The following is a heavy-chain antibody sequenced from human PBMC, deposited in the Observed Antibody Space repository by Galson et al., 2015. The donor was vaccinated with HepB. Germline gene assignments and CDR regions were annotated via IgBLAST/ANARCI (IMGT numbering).Heavy chain of an antibody. CDR1: KFSFSDYA. V-gene: IGHV3-23*01. J-gene: IGHJ6*02. CDR3: AKDQKCTKSGCYTYFYNGMDV. D-gene: IGHD2-8*01. CDR2: ISGSGIST. Sequence: SLRLSCAASKFSFSDYAMSWVRQAPGKGLEWLSFISGSGISTYYANSVKGRFTISRDNSNNMLYLQMNSLRAEDTAVYYCAKDQKCTKSGCYTYFYNGMDVWGQGTTGTVS.